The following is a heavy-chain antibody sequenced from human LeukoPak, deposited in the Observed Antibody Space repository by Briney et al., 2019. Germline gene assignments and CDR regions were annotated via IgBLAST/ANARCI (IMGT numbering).Heavy chain of an antibody. V-gene: IGHV3-13*05. CDR1: GFTFSSYD. CDR3: AKCSGGNCYHSDDH. Sequence: GGSLRLSCAASGFTFSSYDMHWVRQATGKGLEWVSAIGTAGDPYYPGSVKGRFTISRENAKNSLYLQMNSLRAEDTAVYYCAKCSGGNCYHSDDHWGQGTLVTVSP. CDR2: IGTAGDP. D-gene: IGHD2-15*01. J-gene: IGHJ5*02.